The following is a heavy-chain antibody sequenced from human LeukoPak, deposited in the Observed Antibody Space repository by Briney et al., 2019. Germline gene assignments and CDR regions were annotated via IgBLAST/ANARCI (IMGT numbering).Heavy chain of an antibody. D-gene: IGHD3-16*02. V-gene: IGHV4-39*07. CDR1: GGSISSSSYY. CDR2: IYYSGST. Sequence: SETLSLTCTVSGGSISSSSYYWGWIRQPPGKGLEWIGSIYYSGSTYYNPSLKSRVTISVDTSKNQFSLKLSSVTAADTAVYYCARKNMITFGGVIGDFDYWGQGTLVTVSS. CDR3: ARKNMITFGGVIGDFDY. J-gene: IGHJ4*02.